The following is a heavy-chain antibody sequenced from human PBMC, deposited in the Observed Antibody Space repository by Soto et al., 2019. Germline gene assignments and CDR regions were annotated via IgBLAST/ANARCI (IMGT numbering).Heavy chain of an antibody. D-gene: IGHD3-9*01. J-gene: IGHJ4*02. V-gene: IGHV1-2*04. Sequence: ASVKVSCKASGYTFTGYYMHWVRQATGQGLEWMGWINPNSGGTNYAQKFQGWVTMTRDTSISTAYMELSRLRSDDTAVYYCARVKKTPYYDILTGRGTRTWFDYWGQGTLVTVSS. CDR1: GYTFTGYY. CDR3: ARVKKTPYYDILTGRGTRTWFDY. CDR2: INPNSGGT.